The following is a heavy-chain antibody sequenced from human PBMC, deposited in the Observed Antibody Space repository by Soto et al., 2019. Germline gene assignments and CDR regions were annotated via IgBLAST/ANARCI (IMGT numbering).Heavy chain of an antibody. CDR2: IIPIFGTA. D-gene: IGHD6-19*01. Sequence: QVQLVQSGAEVKKPGSSVKVSCKASGGTFSSYAISWVRQAPGQGLEWMGGIIPIFGTANYAQKFQGRVTITADESKSTAYMELSTMTYEDTAVYYCARDCIAVAGNGAPGRGGSFDYWGQGTLVTVSS. V-gene: IGHV1-69*12. J-gene: IGHJ4*02. CDR1: GGTFSSYA. CDR3: ARDCIAVAGNGAPGRGGSFDY.